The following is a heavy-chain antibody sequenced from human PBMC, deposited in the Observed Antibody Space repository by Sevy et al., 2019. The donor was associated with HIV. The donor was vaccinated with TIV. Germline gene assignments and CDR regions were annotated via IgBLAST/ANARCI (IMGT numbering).Heavy chain of an antibody. J-gene: IGHJ5*02. D-gene: IGHD5-18*01. CDR2: ISSSSSYI. Sequence: GGSLRLSCAASEFTFSSYSMNWVRQAPGKGLEWVSSISSSSSYIYYADSVKGRFTISRDNAKNSLYLQMNSLRAEDTAVYYCARPRGYSYGYGPWGQGTLVTVSS. CDR1: EFTFSSYS. CDR3: ARPRGYSYGYGP. V-gene: IGHV3-21*01.